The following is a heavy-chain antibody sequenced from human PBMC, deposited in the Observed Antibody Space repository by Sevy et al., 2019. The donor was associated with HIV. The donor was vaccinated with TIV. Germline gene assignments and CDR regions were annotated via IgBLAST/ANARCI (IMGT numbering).Heavy chain of an antibody. J-gene: IGHJ4*02. CDR3: ARDLEFYDYGDYGPAFMPDY. CDR2: IWFDGSNT. CDR1: GFTFSTYG. V-gene: IGHV3-33*01. D-gene: IGHD4-17*01. Sequence: GGSLRLSCAASGFTFSTYGMHWVRQAPGKGLEWVALIWFDGSNTYYADSVKGRFTISRDIAKNTLHLQMNSLGAEETAVYYCARDLEFYDYGDYGPAFMPDYWGQGTLVTVSS.